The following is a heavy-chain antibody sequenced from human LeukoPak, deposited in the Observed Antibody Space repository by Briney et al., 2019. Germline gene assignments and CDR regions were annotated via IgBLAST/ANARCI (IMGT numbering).Heavy chain of an antibody. J-gene: IGHJ3*02. D-gene: IGHD3-3*01. CDR3: TLRFLEWLLYPGAFDI. V-gene: IGHV1-3*01. CDR1: GYTFTSYA. Sequence: ASVKVSCKASGYTFTSYAMHWVRQAPGQRLEWMGWINAGKGNTKYSQKFQGRVTITRDTSASTAYMELSSLRSEDTAVYYCTLRFLEWLLYPGAFDIWGQGTMVTVSS. CDR2: INAGKGNT.